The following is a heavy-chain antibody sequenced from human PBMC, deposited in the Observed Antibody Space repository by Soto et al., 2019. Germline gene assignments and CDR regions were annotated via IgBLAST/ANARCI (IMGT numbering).Heavy chain of an antibody. CDR2: ISGSGVST. Sequence: PGGSLRLSCAVSGFTFSSYSISWVRQAPWKGLEWVSAISGSGVSTYYADSVKGRFNISRDNSKNTLYLQMNSLRAEDTAVYYCAKDSVSAPEDYLGQGTLVTVSS. CDR1: GFTFSSYS. V-gene: IGHV3-23*01. D-gene: IGHD1-26*01. CDR3: AKDSVSAPEDY. J-gene: IGHJ4*02.